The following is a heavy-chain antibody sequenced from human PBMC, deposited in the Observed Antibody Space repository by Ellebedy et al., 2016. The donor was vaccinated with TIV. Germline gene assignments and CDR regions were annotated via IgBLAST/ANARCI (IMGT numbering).Heavy chain of an antibody. Sequence: PGGSLRLSCVASGFTFSNYNMNWVRQSPGKGLEWVSSIRSTGSDKYYAESVKGRFTISRDNSKNTLYLQMNSLRAEDTAVYYCATLTVGHFDYWGQGTLVTVSS. J-gene: IGHJ4*02. CDR3: ATLTVGHFDY. V-gene: IGHV3-21*01. CDR2: IRSTGSDK. CDR1: GFTFSNYN.